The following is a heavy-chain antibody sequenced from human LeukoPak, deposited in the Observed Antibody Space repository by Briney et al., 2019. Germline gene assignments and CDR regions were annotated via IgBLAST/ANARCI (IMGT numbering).Heavy chain of an antibody. CDR3: ARVTAVLGFGEHRRVFDP. J-gene: IGHJ5*02. D-gene: IGHD3-10*01. Sequence: ASVKVSCNASGYTFTSYGIIWVRQAPGHGLEWMGWISAYNGNTNYAQKLQGRVTMTTDTSTSTAYMELRSLRSDDTAVYSCARVTAVLGFGEHRRVFDPWGQGTLVTVSS. CDR1: GYTFTSYG. CDR2: ISAYNGNT. V-gene: IGHV1-18*01.